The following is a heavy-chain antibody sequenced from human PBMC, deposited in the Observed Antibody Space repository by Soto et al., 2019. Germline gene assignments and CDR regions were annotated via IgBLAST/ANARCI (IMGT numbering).Heavy chain of an antibody. D-gene: IGHD5-18*01. CDR3: ATEGYSYAFDY. CDR1: GFTFSTYA. J-gene: IGHJ4*02. V-gene: IGHV3-30-3*01. Sequence: SLRLSCAASGFTFSTYAIHWVRQAPGKGLEWVAVISSDGTNQYYVDSVTGRFTVSRDNSKNTLYLEMNSLRPEDTAVYYCATEGYSYAFDYWGQGTLVTVSS. CDR2: ISSDGTNQ.